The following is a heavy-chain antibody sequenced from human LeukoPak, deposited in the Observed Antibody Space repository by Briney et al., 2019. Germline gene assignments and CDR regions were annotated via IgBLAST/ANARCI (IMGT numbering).Heavy chain of an antibody. V-gene: IGHV1-18*01. CDR2: ISAYNGNT. CDR1: GYTFTSYG. Sequence: ASVKVSCKASGYTFTSYGISWVRQAPGQGLEWMGWISAYNGNTNYAQKLQGRVTMTTDTSTSTAYMELRSLRSDDTAVYYCARETGYCSSTSYCPFDYWGQGTLVTVSS. J-gene: IGHJ4*02. CDR3: ARETGYCSSTSYCPFDY. D-gene: IGHD2-2*03.